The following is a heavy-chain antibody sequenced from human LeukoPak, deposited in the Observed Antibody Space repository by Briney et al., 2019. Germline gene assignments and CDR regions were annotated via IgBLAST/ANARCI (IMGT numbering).Heavy chain of an antibody. CDR1: GFNFKLSA. CDR2: ISGSGSRGSGITGGNT. Sequence: PGGSLSLSCAASGFNFKLSAMSWGRQAPGKGLEWVALISGSGSRGSGITGGNTYYADSVKGRFSISRDDSQNTVYLQMNSLRVEDTATYFCAKGRCGDSSCWYFDAWAKGTRVTVSP. J-gene: IGHJ4*02. CDR3: AKGRCGDSSCWYFDA. D-gene: IGHD6-13*01. V-gene: IGHV3-23*01.